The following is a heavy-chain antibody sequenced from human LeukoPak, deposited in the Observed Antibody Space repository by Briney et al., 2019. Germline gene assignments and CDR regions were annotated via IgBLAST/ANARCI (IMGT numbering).Heavy chain of an antibody. Sequence: GRSLRLSCAASGFTFDDYAMHWVRQAPGKGLEWVSGISWNSGGIGYADSVKGRFTISRDNAKNSLYLQMNSLRAEDTALYYCARGGRYSGYDRLDYWGQGTLVTVSS. CDR1: GFTFDDYA. CDR2: ISWNSGGI. J-gene: IGHJ4*02. CDR3: ARGGRYSGYDRLDY. V-gene: IGHV3-9*01. D-gene: IGHD5-12*01.